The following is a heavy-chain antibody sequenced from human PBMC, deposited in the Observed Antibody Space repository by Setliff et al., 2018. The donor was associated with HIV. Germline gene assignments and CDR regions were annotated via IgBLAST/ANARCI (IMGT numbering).Heavy chain of an antibody. CDR3: ARGATLLPGYSDRWEYFYMDV. Sequence: SETLSLTCAVYGGSFSEYYWSWIRQSPGKVLEWIGEIHHSGSTHYNPPLKSRATISVDTSKNQFSLRLNSVTAADTAVYYCARGATLLPGYSDRWEYFYMDVWGKGTTVTVSS. J-gene: IGHJ6*03. V-gene: IGHV4-34*01. CDR1: GGSFSEYY. CDR2: IHHSGST. D-gene: IGHD5-12*01.